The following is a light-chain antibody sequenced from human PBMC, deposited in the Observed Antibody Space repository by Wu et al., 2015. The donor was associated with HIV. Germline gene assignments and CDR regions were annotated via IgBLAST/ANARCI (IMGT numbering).Light chain of an antibody. CDR3: QQYETSPIT. V-gene: IGKV3-20*01. Sequence: EIVLTQSPGTLSVSPGQRATLSCRASQSVTSNYLAWYQQKPGQAPRLLIYGASSRASGIPDRFSGSGSGTEFTLSIARLEPEDIAMFYCQQYETSPITFGQGTRLEI. J-gene: IGKJ5*01. CDR1: QSVTSNY. CDR2: GAS.